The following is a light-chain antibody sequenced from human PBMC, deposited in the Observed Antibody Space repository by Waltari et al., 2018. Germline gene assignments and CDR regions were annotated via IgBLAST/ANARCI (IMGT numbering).Light chain of an antibody. CDR3: QTGGHGTWV. CDR2: VNSDGSH. J-gene: IGLJ3*02. V-gene: IGLV4-69*01. Sequence: QLVLTQSPSASASLGASVRPTCTLSSGHSSNIIEWHQQQPEKGPRYLMKVNSDGSHSKGDEIPDRFSGSSSGAERYLTISSLQSEDEADYYCQTGGHGTWVFGGGTKLTVL. CDR1: SGHSSNI.